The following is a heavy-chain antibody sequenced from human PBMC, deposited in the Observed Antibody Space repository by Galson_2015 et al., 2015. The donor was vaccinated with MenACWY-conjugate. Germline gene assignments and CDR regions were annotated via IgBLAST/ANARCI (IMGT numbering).Heavy chain of an antibody. Sequence: SLRLSCAASGLTFTIYSIHWVRQAPGQGRVWVSRLKSDGTTTYADLVKGRFTISGDHAKNMFYLQMNSLRVEDTAVYYCVTSSISPFGTYDGNVLDYWGQGTLVTVSS. V-gene: IGHV3-74*03. D-gene: IGHD3-16*01. CDR1: GLTFTIYS. CDR2: LKSDGTT. J-gene: IGHJ4*02. CDR3: VTSSISPFGTYDGNVLDY.